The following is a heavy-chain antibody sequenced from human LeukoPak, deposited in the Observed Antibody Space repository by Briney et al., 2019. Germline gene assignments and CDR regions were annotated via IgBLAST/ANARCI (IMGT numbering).Heavy chain of an antibody. Sequence: GGSLRLSCAASGFTFSDYYMSWIRQAPGKGLEWVSYISSSGSTIYYADSVKGRFTISGDNAKNSLYLQMNSLRAEDTAVYYCARSIDYGGNYYFDYWGQGTLVTVSS. CDR3: ARSIDYGGNYYFDY. D-gene: IGHD4-23*01. V-gene: IGHV3-11*01. CDR2: ISSSGSTI. CDR1: GFTFSDYY. J-gene: IGHJ4*02.